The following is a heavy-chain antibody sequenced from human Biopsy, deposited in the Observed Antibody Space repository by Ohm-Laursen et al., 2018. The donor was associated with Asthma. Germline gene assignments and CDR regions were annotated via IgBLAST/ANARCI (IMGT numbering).Heavy chain of an antibody. CDR2: ISVYNGNT. D-gene: IGHD3-10*01. CDR1: GYTSNSAG. CDR3: ARAVDYSHYYGIDV. Sequence: SVKVSCKTSGYTSNSAGITWVRQAPGQGLEWMGWISVYNGNTKVAQKLQDRVTLITDTSTSTAYMELRSLRSDDTAVYFCARAVDYSHYYGIDVWGQGTTVTVS. J-gene: IGHJ6*02. V-gene: IGHV1-18*01.